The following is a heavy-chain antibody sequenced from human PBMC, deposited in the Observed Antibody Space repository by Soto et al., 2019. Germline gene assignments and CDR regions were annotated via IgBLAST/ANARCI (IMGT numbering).Heavy chain of an antibody. Sequence: EVQLVESGGGLVKPGGSLRLSCAASGFTFSSYSMNWVGQAQGKGLEWVSAISSSSSYIYYADSVKGRFTISRDNAKNSLYLQMNSLRAEDTAVYYCARDKDDYSFFYGMDVWGQGTTVTVSS. CDR2: ISSSSSYI. D-gene: IGHD4-4*01. CDR3: ARDKDDYSFFYGMDV. CDR1: GFTFSSYS. V-gene: IGHV3-21*01. J-gene: IGHJ6*02.